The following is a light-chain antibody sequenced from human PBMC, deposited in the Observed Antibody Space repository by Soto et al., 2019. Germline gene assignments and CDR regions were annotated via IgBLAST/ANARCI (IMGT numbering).Light chain of an antibody. CDR2: AAS. Sequence: EIVMTQSPATLSVSPGERATLSCRASQGLGTNLAWYQQKPGQGPRLLIYAASTRATGVPARFSGSGSQTEFTLTISRLEPEDFVVYYCQQYGSSPLFGQGTKVDIK. CDR1: QGLGTN. J-gene: IGKJ1*01. CDR3: QQYGSSPL. V-gene: IGKV3-15*01.